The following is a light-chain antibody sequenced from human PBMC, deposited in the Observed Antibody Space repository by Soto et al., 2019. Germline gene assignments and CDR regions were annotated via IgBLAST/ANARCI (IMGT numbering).Light chain of an antibody. J-gene: IGLJ1*01. CDR3: ISYTVSTYYV. CDR2: SVS. V-gene: IGLV2-14*01. Sequence: SVLPKPASVYVAPGQSITISCSGTSSDIGSYDHVAWFQQFPGKTPKLMIYSVSNRPSGVSYRFSGSKSGNTASLTISALQAEEEADHYCISYTVSTYYVFWTGTKVTVL. CDR1: SSDIGSYDH.